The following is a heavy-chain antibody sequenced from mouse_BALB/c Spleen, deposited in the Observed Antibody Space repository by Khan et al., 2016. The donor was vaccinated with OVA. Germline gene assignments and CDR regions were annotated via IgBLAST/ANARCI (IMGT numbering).Heavy chain of an antibody. CDR1: GYTFTDFA. D-gene: IGHD1-1*02. Sequence: QVQLQQSGAELVRPGVSVKISCKGSGYTFTDFAMHWVKQSHSKTLEWIGVISTYYGDATYNQKFKGTATMTVDKSSSAAYMELARLTSEDSAIXYCTRGRGKLPFAYWGQGTLVSVST. CDR3: TRGRGKLPFAY. CDR2: ISTYYGDA. J-gene: IGHJ3*01. V-gene: IGHV1S137*01.